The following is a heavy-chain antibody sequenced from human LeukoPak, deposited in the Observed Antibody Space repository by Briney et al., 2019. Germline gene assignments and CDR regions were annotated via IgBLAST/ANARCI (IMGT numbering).Heavy chain of an antibody. D-gene: IGHD1-26*01. CDR2: IVVGSGNT. CDR3: VADREWELPGY. J-gene: IGHJ4*02. CDR1: GFTFTSSA. V-gene: IGHV1-58*01. Sequence: GASVKVSCKASGFTFTSSAVQWVRQARGQRLEWIGWIVVGSGNTNYAQKFQERVTITRDMSTSTAYMELSSLRSEDTAVYYCVADREWELPGYWGQGTLVTVSS.